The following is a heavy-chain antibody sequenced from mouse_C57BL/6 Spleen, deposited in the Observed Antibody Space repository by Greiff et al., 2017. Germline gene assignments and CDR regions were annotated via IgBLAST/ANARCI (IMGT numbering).Heavy chain of an antibody. CDR2: ISDGGSYT. CDR1: GFTFSSYA. J-gene: IGHJ3*01. V-gene: IGHV5-4*01. CDR3: ANLAWFAY. Sequence: EVQVVESGGGLVKPGGSLKLSCAASGFTFSSYAMSWVRQTPEKRLEWVATISDGGSYTYYPDNVKGRFTISRDNAKNNLYLQMSHLKSEDTAMYYCANLAWFAYWGQGTLVTVSA.